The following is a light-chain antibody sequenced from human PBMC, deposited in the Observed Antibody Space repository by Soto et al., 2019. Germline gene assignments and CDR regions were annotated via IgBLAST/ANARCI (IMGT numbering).Light chain of an antibody. Sequence: DIQMTQSPSTLSASVGEIVTITCRASRSISSWLAWYQQKPGKGPKLLISAASSLQSGVPLRVSGSGSGKDFTLTISSPQPEDFANYYCQQANSFPWTFGQGTKV. CDR1: RSISSW. CDR2: AAS. CDR3: QQANSFPWT. V-gene: IGKV1-12*01. J-gene: IGKJ1*01.